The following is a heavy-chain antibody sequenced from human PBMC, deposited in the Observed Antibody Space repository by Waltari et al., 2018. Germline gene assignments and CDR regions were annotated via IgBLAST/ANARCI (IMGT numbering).Heavy chain of an antibody. CDR2: INHSGST. D-gene: IGHD5-18*01. Sequence: QVQLQQWGAGLLKPSETLSLTCAVYGGSFSGYYWSWIRQPPGKGLEWIGEINHSGSTNDNPSLKSRVTISVDTSKNQFSLKLSSVTAADTAVYYCASLVDTAMGLSYWGQGTLVTVSS. CDR1: GGSFSGYY. V-gene: IGHV4-34*01. J-gene: IGHJ4*02. CDR3: ASLVDTAMGLSY.